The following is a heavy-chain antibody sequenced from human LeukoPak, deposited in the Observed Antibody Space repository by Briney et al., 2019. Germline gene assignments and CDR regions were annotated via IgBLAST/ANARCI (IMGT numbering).Heavy chain of an antibody. CDR1: GFTFSSYS. J-gene: IGHJ2*01. Sequence: GGSLRLSCAASGFTFSSYSMNWVRQAPGKGLEWVSYISSSSSTIYYADSVKGRFTISRDNAKNSLYLQMNSLRAEDTAVYYCAREAATVGYWYFDLWGRGTLVTVSS. CDR3: AREAATVGYWYFDL. D-gene: IGHD6-13*01. CDR2: ISSSSSTI. V-gene: IGHV3-48*04.